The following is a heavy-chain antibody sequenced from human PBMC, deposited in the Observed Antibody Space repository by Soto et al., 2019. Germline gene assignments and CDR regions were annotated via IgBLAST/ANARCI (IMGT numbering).Heavy chain of an antibody. V-gene: IGHV1-46*01. J-gene: IGHJ6*02. D-gene: IGHD6-13*01. CDR1: GYTFTSYY. CDR2: INPSGGST. Sequence: ASVKVSCKASGYTFTSYYMHWARQAPGQGLEWMGIINPSGGSTSYAQKFQGRVTMTRDTSTSTVYMELSSLRSEDTAVYYCACPGPYSSRLNYYYYYGMDVWGQGTTVTVSS. CDR3: ACPGPYSSRLNYYYYYGMDV.